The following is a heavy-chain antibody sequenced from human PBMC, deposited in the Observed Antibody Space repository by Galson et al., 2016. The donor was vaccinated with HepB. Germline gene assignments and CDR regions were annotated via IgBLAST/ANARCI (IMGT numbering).Heavy chain of an antibody. J-gene: IGHJ6*03. CDR1: GHSISTTTYD. V-gene: IGHV4-39*01. CDR2: LYYTDGNT. D-gene: IGHD6-19*01. CDR3: ATGIAVAGKYYYHYMDV. Sequence: SETLSLTCNVSGHSISTTTYDWGWIRQPPGGGLEWIGSLYYTDGNTYYNPSLESRVTISVDTSKNQLSLRLSSVTAADTAVYYCATGIAVAGKYYYHYMDVGGKGTPVTVSS.